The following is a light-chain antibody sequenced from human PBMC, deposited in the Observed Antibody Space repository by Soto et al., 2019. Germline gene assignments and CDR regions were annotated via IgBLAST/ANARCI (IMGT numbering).Light chain of an antibody. V-gene: IGKV2-30*02. CDR2: KVS. CDR1: RSPVHSDGIAY. Sequence: DVVMTQSPLSLPVTLGQPASISFRSSRSPVHSDGIAYFSWFQQRPGRSPRRLIYKVSNRDSGVPARFSGSGSGTDFALKISRVEAEDVGVYYCMQGTHWPITFGQGTRLEIK. J-gene: IGKJ5*01. CDR3: MQGTHWPIT.